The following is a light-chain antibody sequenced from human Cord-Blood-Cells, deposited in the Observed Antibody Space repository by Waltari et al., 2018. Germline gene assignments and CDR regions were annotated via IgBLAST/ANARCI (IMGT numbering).Light chain of an antibody. J-gene: IGKJ4*01. CDR1: PSVLYSSNNKNY. CDR3: QQYYSTPLT. V-gene: IGKV4-1*01. Sequence: DIVMTQSPDSLAVSLGERATINCKSSPSVLYSSNNKNYLAWYQQKPGQPPKLLIYWASTRESGVPDRFSGSGSGTDFTLTISSLQAEDVAVYYCQQYYSTPLTFGGGTKVETK. CDR2: WAS.